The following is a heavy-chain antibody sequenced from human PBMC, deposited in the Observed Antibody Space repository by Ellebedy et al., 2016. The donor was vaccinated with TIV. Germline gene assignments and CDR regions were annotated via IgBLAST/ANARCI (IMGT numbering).Heavy chain of an antibody. D-gene: IGHD2-8*01. CDR3: ARGLLMVYAIRGGIDY. V-gene: IGHV3-48*01. CDR1: GFTFSSYS. J-gene: IGHJ4*02. Sequence: PGGSLRLSCAASGFTFSSYSMNWVRQAPGKGLEWVSYITSSSSTIYYADSVRGRFTISRDNAKTSLYLQMHRLRAEETAVYYCARGLLMVYAIRGGIDYWGQGTLVTVSS. CDR2: ITSSSSTI.